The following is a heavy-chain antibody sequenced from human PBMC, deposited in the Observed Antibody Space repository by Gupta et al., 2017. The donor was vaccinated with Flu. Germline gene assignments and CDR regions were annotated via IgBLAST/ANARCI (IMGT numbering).Heavy chain of an antibody. CDR3: TSGVFSLGSLDY. Sequence: EVQLVESGGGLVKPGGSLRLSCAASGFTFSNAWMSWVRQAPGKGLEWVDRIKSKTDGGTTDYAAPVKGRFTISRDDSKNTLYLQMNSLKTEDTAVYYCTSGVFSLGSLDYWGQGTLVTVSS. D-gene: IGHD3-10*01. CDR2: IKSKTDGGTT. J-gene: IGHJ4*02. V-gene: IGHV3-15*01. CDR1: GFTFSNAW.